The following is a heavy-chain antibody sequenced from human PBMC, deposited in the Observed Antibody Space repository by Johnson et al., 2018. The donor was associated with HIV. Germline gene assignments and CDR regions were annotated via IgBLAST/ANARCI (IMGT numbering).Heavy chain of an antibody. V-gene: IGHV3-23*04. J-gene: IGHJ3*02. Sequence: VQLVESGGGLVQPGGSLRLSCASSGFTFSSYAMHWVRQAPGKGLECVSAISGSGGSTYYANSVKGRFTISRDNSKNRLSLQMDSLRAEDMAVYYCANELSLLRDAFDIWGQGTMVTVSS. CDR3: ANELSLLRDAFDI. D-gene: IGHD3-16*02. CDR1: GFTFSSYA. CDR2: ISGSGGST.